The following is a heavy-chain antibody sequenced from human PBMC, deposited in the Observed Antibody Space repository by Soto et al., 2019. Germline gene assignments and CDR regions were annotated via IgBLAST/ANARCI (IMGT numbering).Heavy chain of an antibody. CDR3: ARGRWEVAPDC. Sequence: QVQLVQSGAEVKKPGASVTVSCKASGYTFTSYDINWVRQATGQGFEWMGWMNANNGRTGYAQKFQGRVTMTRNTAINTAYVELSSLGSEDTAVYYCARGRWEVAPDCWGQGTLVTVSS. CDR1: GYTFTSYD. J-gene: IGHJ4*02. D-gene: IGHD1-26*01. CDR2: MNANNGRT. V-gene: IGHV1-8*02.